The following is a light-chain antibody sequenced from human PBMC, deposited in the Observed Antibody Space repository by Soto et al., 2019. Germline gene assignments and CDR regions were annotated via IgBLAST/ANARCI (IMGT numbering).Light chain of an antibody. V-gene: IGKV3-20*01. CDR1: QSVSSSY. Sequence: EIVLTQAPGTLSLFPGERATLSCRASQSVSSSYVAWYQQKSGQAPRLLIYGASNRATGIPARFSGSGSGTEFTLTISSLQSEDCAFYYCQQYSSWVWTFGQGTKV. CDR2: GAS. CDR3: QQYSSWVWT. J-gene: IGKJ1*01.